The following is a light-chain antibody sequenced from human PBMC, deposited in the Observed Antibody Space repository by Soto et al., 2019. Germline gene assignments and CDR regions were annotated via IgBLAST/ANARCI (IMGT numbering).Light chain of an antibody. V-gene: IGKV3-20*01. CDR3: QQYGTPLFT. CDR2: GAS. Sequence: PWERATLSCGASQSVTNHFLAWYQQKPGQAPRLLIYGASSRATGVPDRFSGSGSGTDFTLTISRLEPGDFAVYYCQQYGTPLFTFGPGTKVDIK. CDR1: QSVTNHF. J-gene: IGKJ3*01.